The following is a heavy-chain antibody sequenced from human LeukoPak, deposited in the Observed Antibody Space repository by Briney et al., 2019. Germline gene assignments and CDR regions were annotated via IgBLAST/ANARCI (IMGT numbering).Heavy chain of an antibody. D-gene: IGHD3-10*01. CDR1: GFTFSSYG. V-gene: IGHV3-23*01. CDR3: AKTSLLLWFGD. Sequence: PGGSLRLSCAASGFTFSSYGMHWVRQAPGKGLEWVSAIGGSGSSTYYADSVKGRFTISRDNSKNTLYLQMNSLRAEDTAVYYCAKTSLLLWFGDWGQGTLVTVSP. J-gene: IGHJ4*02. CDR2: IGGSGSST.